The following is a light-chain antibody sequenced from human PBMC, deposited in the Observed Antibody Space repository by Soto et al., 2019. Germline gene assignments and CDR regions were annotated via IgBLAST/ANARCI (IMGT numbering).Light chain of an antibody. Sequence: QPVLTQSSSASASLGSSVKLTCPLSSGHSTYIIAWHQQQPGKAPRYLMKLEGSGSYNKGSGIPDRFSGSSSGADRYLTISNLQFEDEADYYCETWDTNVVVFGGGTKLTVL. CDR1: SGHSTYI. J-gene: IGLJ2*01. V-gene: IGLV4-60*02. CDR2: LEGSGSY. CDR3: ETWDTNVVV.